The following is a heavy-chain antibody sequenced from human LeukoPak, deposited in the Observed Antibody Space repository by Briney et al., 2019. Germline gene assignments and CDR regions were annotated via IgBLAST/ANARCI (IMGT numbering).Heavy chain of an antibody. CDR1: RFTFSSYW. Sequence: GGSLRLSCAASRFTFSSYWMSWVRQAPGKGLEWVANIKQDGSEKYYVDSVKGRFTISRDNAKNSLYLQMNSLRAEDTAVYYCARAESSGLWFGELPIDYWGQGSLVTVSS. CDR2: IKQDGSEK. J-gene: IGHJ4*02. V-gene: IGHV3-7*03. D-gene: IGHD3-10*01. CDR3: ARAESSGLWFGELPIDY.